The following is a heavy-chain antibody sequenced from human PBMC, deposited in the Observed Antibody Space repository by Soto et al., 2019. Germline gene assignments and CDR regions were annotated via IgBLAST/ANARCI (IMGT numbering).Heavy chain of an antibody. J-gene: IGHJ6*02. D-gene: IGHD4-17*01. V-gene: IGHV1-2*04. CDR2: INPNSGGT. CDR3: ARSVITTVTVFPYYYSGMDV. Sequence: QVQLVQSGAEVKKPGASVKVSCKASGYTFTGYYMHWVRQAPGQGLEWMGWINPNSGGTNYAQKFQGWVTMTRDTSFRSAYMGLSRLRSDDTAVYYCARSVITTVTVFPYYYSGMDVWGQGTTVTVSS. CDR1: GYTFTGYY.